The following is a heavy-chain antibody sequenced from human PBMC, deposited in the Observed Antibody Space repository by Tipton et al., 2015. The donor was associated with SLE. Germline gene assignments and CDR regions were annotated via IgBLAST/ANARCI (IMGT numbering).Heavy chain of an antibody. CDR3: ARDADFQWLVLDS. V-gene: IGHV1-46*01. CDR1: GYTFTRYY. D-gene: IGHD6-19*01. CDR2: INPSGGST. Sequence: QVQLVQSGAEVKKPGASVKVSCEASGYTFTRYYMHWVRQAPGRGLEWMGIINPSGGSTTYAQNFQGRVTMTMDTSTRTVYMEMSSLTSEDTAVHYCARDADFQWLVLDSWGQGTLVTVSS. J-gene: IGHJ4*02.